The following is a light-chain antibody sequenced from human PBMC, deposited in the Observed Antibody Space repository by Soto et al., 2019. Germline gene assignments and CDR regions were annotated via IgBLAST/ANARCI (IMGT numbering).Light chain of an antibody. CDR2: EVS. CDR3: ASYTPSTTRFV. Sequence: QSALTQPTSVSGSPGQSVTIPCTGTSSDVGSYNRVSWYQQPPGTAPKVMIYEVSNRPSGVPDRFSGSKSGNTASLTISGLQAEDEADYYYASYTPSTTRFVFGTGTKVTVL. J-gene: IGLJ1*01. CDR1: SSDVGSYNR. V-gene: IGLV2-18*02.